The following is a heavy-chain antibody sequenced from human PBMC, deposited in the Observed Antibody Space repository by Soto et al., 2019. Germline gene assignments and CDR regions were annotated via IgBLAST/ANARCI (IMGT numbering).Heavy chain of an antibody. CDR1: GFTFSSYA. CDR3: AKGSYCSGGSCYRYYYYYGMDV. V-gene: IGHV3-23*01. CDR2: ISGSGGST. Sequence: GGSLRLSCAASGFTFSSYAMSWVRQAPGKGLEWVSAISGSGGSTYYADSVKGRFPISRNNSKNTLYLQMNSLRAEDTAVYYCAKGSYCSGGSCYRYYYYYGMDVWGQGTTVTVSS. D-gene: IGHD2-15*01. J-gene: IGHJ6*02.